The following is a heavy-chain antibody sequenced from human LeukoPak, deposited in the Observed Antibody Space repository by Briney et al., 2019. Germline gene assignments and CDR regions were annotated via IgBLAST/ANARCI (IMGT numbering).Heavy chain of an antibody. J-gene: IGHJ6*03. CDR3: ARGVPPITIFGVVKSYYYMDV. D-gene: IGHD3-3*01. CDR1: GGSFSGYY. Sequence: SETLSLTCAVYGGSFSGYYWSWIRQPPGKGLEWIGEINQSGSINYNPSLKSRVTISVDTSKNQFSLKLSSVTAADTAVYYCARGVPPITIFGVVKSYYYMDVWGKGTTVTVSS. V-gene: IGHV4-34*01. CDR2: INQSGSI.